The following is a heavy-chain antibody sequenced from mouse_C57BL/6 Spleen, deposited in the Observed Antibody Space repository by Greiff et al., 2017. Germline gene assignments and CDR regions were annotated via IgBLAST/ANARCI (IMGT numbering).Heavy chain of an antibody. Sequence: ESGPGLVKPSQSLSLTCSVTGYSITSGYYWNWIRQFPGNKLEWMGYISYDGSNNYNPSLKNRISITRDTSKNQFFLKLNSVTTEDTATYYCARHYYGSSPWYFDVWGTGTTVTVSS. V-gene: IGHV3-6*01. CDR3: ARHYYGSSPWYFDV. D-gene: IGHD1-1*01. CDR1: GYSITSGYY. J-gene: IGHJ1*03. CDR2: ISYDGSN.